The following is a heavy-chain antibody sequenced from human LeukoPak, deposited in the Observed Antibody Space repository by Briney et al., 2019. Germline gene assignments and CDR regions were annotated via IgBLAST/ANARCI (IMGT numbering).Heavy chain of an antibody. Sequence: KSGGSLRLSCAASGFTFNHYGMNWVRLAPGKGLEWVSSVSGSGNYIYYADSVKGRFTISRDNANNSLYLQMNSLRAEDTALYYCARGDRVSTRGGGNFDLWGRGSLVTVSS. J-gene: IGHJ2*01. CDR2: VSGSGNYI. CDR1: GFTFNHYG. V-gene: IGHV3-21*01. D-gene: IGHD3-10*01. CDR3: ARGDRVSTRGGGNFDL.